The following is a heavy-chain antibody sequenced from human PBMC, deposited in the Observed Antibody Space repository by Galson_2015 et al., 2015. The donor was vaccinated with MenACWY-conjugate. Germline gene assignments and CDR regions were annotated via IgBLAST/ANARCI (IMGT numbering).Heavy chain of an antibody. CDR1: GDSVPSNSAA. J-gene: IGHJ4*02. CDR3: VREGYYFDY. Sequence: CAISGDSVPSNSAAWNWIRQSPSRGLEWLGKTYYRSKWYNDYAVPVKSRITINPDTSNNQFSLQLNSVTPDDTAVYYCVREGYYFDYWGQGTLVTVSS. CDR2: TYYRSKWYN. V-gene: IGHV6-1*01.